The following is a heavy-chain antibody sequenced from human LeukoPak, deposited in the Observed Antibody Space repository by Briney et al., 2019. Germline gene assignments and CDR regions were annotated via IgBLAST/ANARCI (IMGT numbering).Heavy chain of an antibody. CDR3: AKVALGQHPDY. CDR2: ISSRGSYI. Sequence: GGSLRLSCAASGFTFSTYTMNWVRQAPGKGLEWVSSISSRGSYIYSADSVKGRFTISRDNAKNSLYLQMNSLRAEDTAVYYCAKVALGQHPDYWGQGTLVTVSS. CDR1: GFTFSTYT. V-gene: IGHV3-21*01. J-gene: IGHJ4*02. D-gene: IGHD2-15*01.